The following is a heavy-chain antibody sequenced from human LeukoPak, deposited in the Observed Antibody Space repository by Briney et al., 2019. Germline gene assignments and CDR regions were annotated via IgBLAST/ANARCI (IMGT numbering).Heavy chain of an antibody. CDR2: ISSSSSYI. Sequence: GGSLRLSCAASGFTFSSYNMNWVRQAPGKGLEWVSSISSSSSYIYYADSVKGRFTISRDNTKNSLYLQMNSLGAEDTAVYYCARDPPSFQHWGRAPWSPSPQ. J-gene: IGHJ1*01. CDR1: GFTFSSYN. V-gene: IGHV3-21*01. CDR3: ARDPPSFQH.